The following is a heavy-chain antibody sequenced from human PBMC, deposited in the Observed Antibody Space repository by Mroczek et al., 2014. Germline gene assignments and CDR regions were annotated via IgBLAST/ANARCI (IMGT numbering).Heavy chain of an antibody. Sequence: ESGGGVVRPGGSLRLSCAASGLTFDNFAMTWVRRPPGKGLEWVSGINWSGGTRDYADSVTGRFTISRDNAKNSLYLEMNSLRAEDTALYYCARNKVVRGATYNWLDPWGQGTLVTVSS. CDR3: ARNKVVRGATYNWLDP. CDR1: GLTFDNFA. J-gene: IGHJ5*02. CDR2: INWSGGTR. V-gene: IGHV3-20*04. D-gene: IGHD3-10*01.